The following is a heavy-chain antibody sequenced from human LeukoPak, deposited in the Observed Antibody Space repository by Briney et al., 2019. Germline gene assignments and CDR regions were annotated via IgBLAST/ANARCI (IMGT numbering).Heavy chain of an antibody. J-gene: IGHJ6*03. CDR1: GGSFSGFY. D-gene: IGHD5-18*01. V-gene: IGHV4-34*01. CDR3: ARVRAAMVTGLYYYYYMDV. Sequence: SETLSLTCAVYGGSFSGFYWSWIRQPPGKGLEWIGDINHSGGTNYIPSLKSRVTISVDTSKNQFSLKLSSVTAADTAVYYCARVRAAMVTGLYYYYYMDVWGKGTTVTVSS. CDR2: INHSGGT.